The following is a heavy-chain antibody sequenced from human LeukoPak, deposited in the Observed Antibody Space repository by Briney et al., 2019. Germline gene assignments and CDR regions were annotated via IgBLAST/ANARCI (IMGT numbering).Heavy chain of an antibody. V-gene: IGHV3-53*01. CDR3: AKGTFYGGNSPFAFDI. D-gene: IGHD4-23*01. CDR1: WLNQRCNH. CDR2: FYSGGSI. Sequence: GGSVLHFWSAWWLNQRCNHVGWGRQAPGEGVEGVSVFYSGGSIYYADYGKGRLTISIDNSKTTLYFQMNSLRAEDTAVYYCAKGTFYGGNSPFAFDIWGQGTMVTVSS. J-gene: IGHJ3*02.